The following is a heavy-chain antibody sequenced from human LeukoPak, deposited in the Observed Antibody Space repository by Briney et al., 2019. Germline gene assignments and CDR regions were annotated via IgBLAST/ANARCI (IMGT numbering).Heavy chain of an antibody. V-gene: IGHV3-48*03. CDR3: ARAPIVGATHWFDP. D-gene: IGHD1-26*01. CDR2: ISSSGSTI. Sequence: GGSLRLSCAASGFTFSSYEMNWVRQAPGKGLEWVSYISSSGSTIYYADSVKGRFTISRDNAKNSLYLQMNSLRAEDTAVYYCARAPIVGATHWFDPWGQGTLVTVSS. CDR1: GFTFSSYE. J-gene: IGHJ5*02.